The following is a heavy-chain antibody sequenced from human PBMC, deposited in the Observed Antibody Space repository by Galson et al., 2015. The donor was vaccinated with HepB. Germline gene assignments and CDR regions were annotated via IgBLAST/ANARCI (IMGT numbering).Heavy chain of an antibody. V-gene: IGHV3-9*01. D-gene: IGHD2-21*02. Sequence: SLRLSCAASGFTFDDYAMHWVRQAPGKGLEWVSGISWNSGSIGYADSATVRLTISRDNAKNSLYLQMNSLRAEVTALYYCANVDSVTAIRDDYDAFDISGQGTMVTAAS. CDR2: ISWNSGSI. J-gene: IGHJ3*02. CDR1: GFTFDDYA. CDR3: ANVDSVTAIRDDYDAFDI.